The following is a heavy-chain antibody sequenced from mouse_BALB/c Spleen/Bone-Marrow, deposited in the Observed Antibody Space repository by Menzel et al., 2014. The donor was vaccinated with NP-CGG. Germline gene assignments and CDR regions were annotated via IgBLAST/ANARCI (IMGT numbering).Heavy chain of an antibody. J-gene: IGHJ2*01. CDR1: AVYFSRYW. Sequence: SAAAVYFSRYWMSWVRQAPGKGLEWIGEINPDSSTLNYTPSLKDKFIISRDNAKNTLYLQMNKVRSEDTALYYCARPVYRYDPPAYWGQGTTLTVSS. CDR2: INPDSSTL. CDR3: ARPVYRYDPPAY. V-gene: IGHV4-1*02. D-gene: IGHD2-14*01.